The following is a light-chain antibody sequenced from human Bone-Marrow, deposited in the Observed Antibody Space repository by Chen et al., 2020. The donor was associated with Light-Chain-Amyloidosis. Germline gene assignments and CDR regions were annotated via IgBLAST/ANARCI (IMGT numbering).Light chain of an antibody. CDR2: DAS. V-gene: IGKV3-11*01. J-gene: IGKJ5*01. CDR3: QQRSIWPPIT. CDR1: QSLSTF. Sequence: EVVLTQSPATLSLSPGERATLSCRASQSLSTFLAWYQHKPGQAPRLLIYDASTRATGIPARFSGSGSGTEFTLTISRLEPEDFAVYYCQQRSIWPPITFGQGTRLEIK.